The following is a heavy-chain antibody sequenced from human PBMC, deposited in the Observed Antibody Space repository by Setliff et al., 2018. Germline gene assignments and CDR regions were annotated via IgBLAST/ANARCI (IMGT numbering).Heavy chain of an antibody. CDR2: IYTTVSANSVST. CDR1: GGSISYNY. V-gene: IGHV4-59*10. CDR3: ARYRGAVAGSHFDY. Sequence: SETLSLTCTVSGGSISYNYWSWIRQPAGKGLEWIGQIYTTVSANSVSTNYNPSLKSRVTISVDTSKNQFSLKLSSVTAADTAVYYCARYRGAVAGSHFDYWGQGTLVTVSS. J-gene: IGHJ4*02. D-gene: IGHD6-19*01.